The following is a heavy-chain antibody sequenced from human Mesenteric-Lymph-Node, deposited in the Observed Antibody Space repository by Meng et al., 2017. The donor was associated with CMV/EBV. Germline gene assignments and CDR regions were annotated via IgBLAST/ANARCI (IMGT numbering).Heavy chain of an antibody. CDR3: ARDVGFGELNFDY. V-gene: IGHV4-61*01. CDR2: IYYSGST. D-gene: IGHD3-10*01. J-gene: IGHJ4*02. Sequence: TVSGGSGSSGSYYWSWIRQPPGKGLEWIGYIYYSGSTNYNPSLKSRVTISVDTSKNQFSLKLSSVTAADTAVCYCARDVGFGELNFDYWGQGTLVTVSS. CDR1: GGSGSSGSYY.